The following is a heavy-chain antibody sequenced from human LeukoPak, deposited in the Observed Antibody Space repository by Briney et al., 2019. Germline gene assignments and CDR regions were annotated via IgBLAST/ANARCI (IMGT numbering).Heavy chain of an antibody. Sequence: PSETLSLTCAVYGGSFSGYYWSWIRQPPGKGLEWIGEINHSGSTNYNPSLKSRVTISVDTSKNQFSLKLSSVTAADTAVYYCARERPLLLWFGPDAFDIWGQGTVVTVSS. CDR3: ARERPLLLWFGPDAFDI. CDR2: INHSGST. D-gene: IGHD3-10*01. CDR1: GGSFSGYY. V-gene: IGHV4-34*01. J-gene: IGHJ3*02.